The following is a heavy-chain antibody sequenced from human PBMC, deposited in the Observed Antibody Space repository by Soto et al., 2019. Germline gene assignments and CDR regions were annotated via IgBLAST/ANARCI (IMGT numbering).Heavy chain of an antibody. CDR3: AREEIFGVVIQSNWFDP. J-gene: IGHJ5*02. D-gene: IGHD3-3*01. CDR1: GFTFSSYG. CDR2: IWYDGSNK. V-gene: IGHV3-33*01. Sequence: GGSLRLSCAASGFTFSSYGMHWVRQAPGKGLEWVAVIWYDGSNKYYADSVKGRFTISRDNSKNTLYLQMNSLRAEDTAVYYCAREEIFGVVIQSNWFDPWGQGTLVTVSS.